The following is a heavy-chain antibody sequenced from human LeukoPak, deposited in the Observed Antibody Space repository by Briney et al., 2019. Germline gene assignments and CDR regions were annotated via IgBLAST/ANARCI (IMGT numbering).Heavy chain of an antibody. D-gene: IGHD3-9*01. CDR3: ARGGYLLRYFDWSTPDYFDY. Sequence: SETLSLTCAVYGGSFSGYYWSWIRQPPGKGLEWIGEINHSGRTNYNPSLKSRVTISVDTSKNQFSLKLSSVTAADTAVYYCARGGYLLRYFDWSTPDYFDYWGQGTLVTVSS. J-gene: IGHJ4*02. CDR1: GGSFSGYY. V-gene: IGHV4-34*01. CDR2: INHSGRT.